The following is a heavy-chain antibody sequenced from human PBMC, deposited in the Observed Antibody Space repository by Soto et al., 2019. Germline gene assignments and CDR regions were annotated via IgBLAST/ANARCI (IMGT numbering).Heavy chain of an antibody. D-gene: IGHD5-18*01. CDR2: IYYGGST. J-gene: IGHJ4*02. V-gene: IGHV4-39*01. Sequence: ETLSLTCTVSVVSISGCYYFWGRIGPPPGQGLEWIGSIYYGGSTYYNPSLKSRVTISVDTSKNQFSLKLSSVTAADTAVYYCASGASMDKAMVSYWGQGTLVTVSS. CDR1: VVSISGCYYF. CDR3: ASGASMDKAMVSY.